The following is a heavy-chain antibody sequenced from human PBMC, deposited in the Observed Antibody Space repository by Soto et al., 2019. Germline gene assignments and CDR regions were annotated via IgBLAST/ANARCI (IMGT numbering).Heavy chain of an antibody. V-gene: IGHV6-1*01. Sequence: PSQTLSLTCAISGDSVSSNSATWNWIRQSPSRGLEWLGRTYYRSKWFYNYGVSVKSRITINPDTSKNQFSLQLNSVTPEDTAVYYCARAHSAFSTENFDYWAQGTLVTVSS. D-gene: IGHD2-2*01. J-gene: IGHJ4*02. CDR3: ARAHSAFSTENFDY. CDR1: GDSVSSNSAT. CDR2: TYYRSKWFY.